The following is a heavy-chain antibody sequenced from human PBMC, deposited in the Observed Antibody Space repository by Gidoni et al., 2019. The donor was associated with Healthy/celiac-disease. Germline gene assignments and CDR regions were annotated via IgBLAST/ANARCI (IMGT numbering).Heavy chain of an antibody. V-gene: IGHV4-59*01. CDR1: VCSISSYY. D-gene: IGHD6-13*01. J-gene: IGHJ5*02. Sequence: QVQLQESGPGLVKPSETLSLTCTVSVCSISSYYWSWIRQPPGKGLEWIGYIYYSGSTNYNPSLKSRVTISVDTSKNQFSLKLSSVTAADTAVYYCARDLMAAAGGWFDPWGQGTLVTVSS. CDR2: IYYSGST. CDR3: ARDLMAAAGGWFDP.